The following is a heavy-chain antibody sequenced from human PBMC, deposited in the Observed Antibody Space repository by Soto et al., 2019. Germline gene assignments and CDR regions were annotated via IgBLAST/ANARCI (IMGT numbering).Heavy chain of an antibody. CDR1: GFTFNIYA. CDR3: TRDHYYDSSGYYYGPFDY. V-gene: IGHV3-30-3*01. J-gene: IGHJ4*02. CDR2: ISLDGGNV. Sequence: GGSLRLSCAASGFTFNIYAMHWVRQAPGKGLEWVAVISLDGGNVYYADSVKGRFTISRDNSKNMLYLQLNSLRPEDTAVFYSTRDHYYDSSGYYYGPFDYWGRETLVTVSS. D-gene: IGHD3-22*01.